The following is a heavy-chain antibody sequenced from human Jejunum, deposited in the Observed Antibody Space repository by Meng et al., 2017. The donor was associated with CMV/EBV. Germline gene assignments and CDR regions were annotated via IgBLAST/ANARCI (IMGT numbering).Heavy chain of an antibody. D-gene: IGHD3-22*01. CDR2: MYSSGDS. CDR3: AREGADYDSWGRGY. J-gene: IGHJ4*02. CDR1: GFTVSSNY. V-gene: IGHV3-53*01. Sequence: SGFTVSSNYMSWVRQAPGKGLEWFSVMYSSGDSYYADSVKGRFTITRDNAKNTLSLQMNNLRAEDTAVYYCAREGADYDSWGRGYWGQGTLVTVSS.